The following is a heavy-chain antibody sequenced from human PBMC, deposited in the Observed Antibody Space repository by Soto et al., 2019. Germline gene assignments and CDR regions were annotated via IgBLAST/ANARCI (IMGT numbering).Heavy chain of an antibody. D-gene: IGHD6-13*01. V-gene: IGHV3-13*05. CDR1: GFTFSSYD. J-gene: IGHJ6*02. Sequence: PGGSLRLSCAASGFTFSSYDMHWVRQATGKGLEWVSAIGTAGDPYYPGSVKGRFTISRENAKNSLYLQMNSLRAGDTAVYYCARARWGRLQAAGPMDVWGQAPTLPVSS. CDR3: ARARWGRLQAAGPMDV. CDR2: IGTAGDP.